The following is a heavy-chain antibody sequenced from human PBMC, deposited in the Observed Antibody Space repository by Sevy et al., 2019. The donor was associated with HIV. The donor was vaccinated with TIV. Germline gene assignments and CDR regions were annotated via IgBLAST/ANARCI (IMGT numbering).Heavy chain of an antibody. V-gene: IGHV4-4*02. J-gene: IGHJ4*02. Sequence: SETLSLTCAVSGGSISSSNSWNWVRQPPGKGLEWIGEIYHSGSTNHNPSLKSRVTISLDKSKNQFSLKLSSVTAADTAVYYCARGGGGYCSSTSCHVDYWGQGTLVTVSS. CDR1: GGSISSSNS. D-gene: IGHD2-2*03. CDR2: IYHSGST. CDR3: ARGGGGYCSSTSCHVDY.